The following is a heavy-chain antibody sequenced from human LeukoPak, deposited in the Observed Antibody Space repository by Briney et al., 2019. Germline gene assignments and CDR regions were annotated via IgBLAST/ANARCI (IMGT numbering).Heavy chain of an antibody. D-gene: IGHD1-26*01. CDR3: ASTILGATTATFDF. Sequence: SETLSLTCTVSGGSISRGDYYWSWIRQPPGRGLEWIGDIYHSVTTYYNPSLKSRGTISVDRSKNQFSLKLSSVTAADTAVYYCASTILGATTATFDFWGQGTLVTVSS. CDR2: IYHSVTT. CDR1: GGSISRGDYY. V-gene: IGHV4-30-2*01. J-gene: IGHJ4*02.